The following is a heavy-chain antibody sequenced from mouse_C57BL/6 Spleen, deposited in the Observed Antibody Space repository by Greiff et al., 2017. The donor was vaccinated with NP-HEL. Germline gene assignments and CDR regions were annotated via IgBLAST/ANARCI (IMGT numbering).Heavy chain of an antibody. CDR3: ARALGDYDAFDY. CDR1: GYTFTSYW. V-gene: IGHV1-64*01. J-gene: IGHJ2*01. Sequence: QVQLQQPGAELVKPGASVKLSCKASGYTFTSYWMHWVKQRPGQGLEWIGMIHPNSGSTNYNEKFKSKATLTVDKSSSTAYMQLSSLTSEDSAVYYCARALGDYDAFDYWGQGTTLTVSS. CDR2: IHPNSGST. D-gene: IGHD2-4*01.